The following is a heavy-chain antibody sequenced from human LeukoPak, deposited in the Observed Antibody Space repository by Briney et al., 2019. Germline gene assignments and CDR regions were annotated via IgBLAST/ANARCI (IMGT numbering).Heavy chain of an antibody. CDR3: AQGATLFYMDV. CDR2: INPSGGST. D-gene: IGHD1-26*01. J-gene: IGHJ6*03. CDR1: GYTFTNYY. V-gene: IGHV1-46*01. Sequence: ASVKVSCKASGYTFTNYYMHWVRQAPGQGLEWMGIINPSGGSTSYAQKFQGRVTMTRDTSTSTVYMELSSLRSEDTAVYYCAQGATLFYMDVWGKGTTVTVSS.